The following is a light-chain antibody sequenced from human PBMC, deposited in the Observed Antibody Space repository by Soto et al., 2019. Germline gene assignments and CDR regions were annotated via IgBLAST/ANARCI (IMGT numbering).Light chain of an antibody. CDR3: HQYGYSPPT. V-gene: IGKV3-20*01. Sequence: EIVLTQSPVTLSLSPGESATLSCRASQSIGSNYLAWYQQKPGQAPRLLIYGASNRATGIPDRFSGSGSGTDFTLTISRLEPEDFAVYYCHQYGYSPPTFGQGTKVDIK. CDR2: GAS. J-gene: IGKJ1*01. CDR1: QSIGSNY.